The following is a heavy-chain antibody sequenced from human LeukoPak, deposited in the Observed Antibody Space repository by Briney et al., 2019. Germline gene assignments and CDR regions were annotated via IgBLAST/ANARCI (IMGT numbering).Heavy chain of an antibody. V-gene: IGHV1-46*01. CDR1: GGTFSSYA. CDR2: INPSGGSK. CDR3: ARQGRGGYWYFDL. Sequence: ASVKVSCKASGGTFSSYAISWVRQAPGQGLEGMGVINPSGGSKTYAQKFQGRVTMTRDTSADTVYMEVNSLRCEDTAIYYCARQGRGGYWYFDLWGRGPLVTVS. D-gene: IGHD3-16*01. J-gene: IGHJ2*01.